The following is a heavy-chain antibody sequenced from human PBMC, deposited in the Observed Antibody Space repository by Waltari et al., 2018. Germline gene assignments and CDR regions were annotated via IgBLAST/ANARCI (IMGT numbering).Heavy chain of an antibody. D-gene: IGHD5-12*01. Sequence: EVQLVESGGGSVQPGGSLRLSCAASGFLFGSYAMSWVRQAPGKGLGWVSSISGSDGRANYADSAKGRFTISRDNFKNTLFLEMNSLRADDAAVYYCAKDLGGYSGAHWYFDVWGRGTLVTVSS. CDR2: ISGSDGRA. J-gene: IGHJ2*01. CDR3: AKDLGGYSGAHWYFDV. V-gene: IGHV3-23*04. CDR1: GFLFGSYA.